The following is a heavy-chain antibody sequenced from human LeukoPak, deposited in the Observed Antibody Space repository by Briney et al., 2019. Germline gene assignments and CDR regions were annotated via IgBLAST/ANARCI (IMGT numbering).Heavy chain of an antibody. CDR3: VRVGSGATRADTLDL. CDR2: IGAAGSHI. D-gene: IGHD6-19*01. Sequence: GGPLRLSCAASGFTFSAYSMNWVRQAPGEGLEWCSSIGAAGSHIYYADSMKGRFTISRDNAKSSLFLQMNSLRAEDTGIYYCVRVGSGATRADTLDLWGQGTMVTVSS. V-gene: IGHV3-21*01. CDR1: GFTFSAYS. J-gene: IGHJ3*01.